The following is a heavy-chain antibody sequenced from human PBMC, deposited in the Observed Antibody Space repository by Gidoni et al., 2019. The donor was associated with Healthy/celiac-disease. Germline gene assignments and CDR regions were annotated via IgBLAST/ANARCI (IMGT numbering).Heavy chain of an antibody. CDR1: GGTFSSYS. Sequence: QVQLVQSGAEVKKPGSSVKVSCKASGGTFSSYSISWVRQAPGQGLEWMGRIIPILGIANYAQKFQGRVTITADKSTSTAYMELSSLRSEDTAVYYCARSGYSYGYNWFDPWGQGTLVTVSS. J-gene: IGHJ5*02. CDR3: ARSGYSYGYNWFDP. V-gene: IGHV1-69*02. D-gene: IGHD5-18*01. CDR2: IIPILGIA.